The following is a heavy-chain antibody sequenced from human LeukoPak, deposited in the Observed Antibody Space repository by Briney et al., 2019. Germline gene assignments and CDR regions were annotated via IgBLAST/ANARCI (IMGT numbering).Heavy chain of an antibody. V-gene: IGHV3-23*01. CDR3: AKDYYGSGSYYTQGHDC. D-gene: IGHD3-10*01. CDR2: ISGSAGST. CDR1: GFTFSSHA. J-gene: IGHJ4*02. Sequence: GGSLRLSCAASGFTFSSHAMSWVRQAPGKWLEWVSAISGSAGSTYYADSVKGRFTISRDNSKNTLYLQMNSLRAEDTAVYYCAKDYYGSGSYYTQGHDCWGQGTLVTVSS.